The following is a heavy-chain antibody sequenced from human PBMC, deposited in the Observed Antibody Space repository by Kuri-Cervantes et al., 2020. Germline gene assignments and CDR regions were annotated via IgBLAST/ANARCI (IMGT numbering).Heavy chain of an antibody. D-gene: IGHD2-15*01. CDR2: IYYSGST. Sequence: LRLSCTVSGGSISSGGYYWGWIRQHPGKGLEWIGYIYYSGSTYYNPSLKSLVTISVDTSKNQFSLKLSSVTAADTAVYYCARGRLYCSGGSCPPDYWGQGTLVTVSS. J-gene: IGHJ4*02. CDR1: GGSISSGGYY. CDR3: ARGRLYCSGGSCPPDY. V-gene: IGHV4-31*01.